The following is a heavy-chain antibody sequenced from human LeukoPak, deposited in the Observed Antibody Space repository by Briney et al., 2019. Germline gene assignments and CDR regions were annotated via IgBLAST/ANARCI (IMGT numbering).Heavy chain of an antibody. CDR2: ISSSTTYI. D-gene: IGHD1-26*01. V-gene: IGHV3-21*01. CDR1: GFTFDSFS. CDR3: ARVPGEMGATLAYLDY. Sequence: PGGSLRLSCAASGFTFDSFSINWVRQAPGKGLEWVASISSSTTYIYYAGSVKGRFTISRDNAKNLVYLEMNSLRAEDTAVYYCARVPGEMGATLAYLDYWGQGTLVIVSS. J-gene: IGHJ4*02.